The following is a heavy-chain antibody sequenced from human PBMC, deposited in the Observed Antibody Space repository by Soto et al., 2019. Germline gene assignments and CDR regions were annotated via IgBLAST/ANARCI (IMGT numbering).Heavy chain of an antibody. V-gene: IGHV1-18*01. CDR1: GYTFTSYG. CDR2: ISAYNGNT. CDR3: ARVLKITMVHLGWFDP. D-gene: IGHD3-10*01. Sequence: ASVKVSCKASGYTFTSYGISWVRQAPGQGLEWMGWISAYNGNTNYAQKLQGRVTMTTDTSTSTAYMELRSLRSDDTAVYYCARVLKITMVHLGWFDPWGQGNLVTVSS. J-gene: IGHJ5*02.